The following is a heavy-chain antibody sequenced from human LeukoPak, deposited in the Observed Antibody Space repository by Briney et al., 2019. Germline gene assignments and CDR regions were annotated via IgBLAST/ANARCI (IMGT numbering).Heavy chain of an antibody. V-gene: IGHV1-8*01. CDR3: ARGDYYDSSAHTGGFDY. J-gene: IGHJ4*02. CDR2: MNPNSGNT. Sequence: ASVKVSCKASGYTFTSYDINWVRQATGQGLEWMGWMNPNSGNTGYAHMFQCRVTMTRNTSISTAYMELSSLRSDDTAVYYCARGDYYDSSAHTGGFDYWGQGTLVTVSS. CDR1: GYTFTSYD. D-gene: IGHD3-22*01.